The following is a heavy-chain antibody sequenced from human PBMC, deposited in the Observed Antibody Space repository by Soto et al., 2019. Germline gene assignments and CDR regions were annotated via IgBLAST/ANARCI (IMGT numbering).Heavy chain of an antibody. V-gene: IGHV3-53*01. CDR3: AKDGRGSGSHYNSFGY. CDR2: IYSTGTT. J-gene: IGHJ4*02. CDR1: GFTVGNNY. D-gene: IGHD3-10*01. Sequence: EVQLVESGGGLIQPGGSLKLSCAASGFTVGNNYMSWVRQAPGKGLECVSLIYSTGTTKYADSVKGRFTVSRDNAKNTLYLQMNGLRAEDTAVYYCAKDGRGSGSHYNSFGYWGQGALVTVSS.